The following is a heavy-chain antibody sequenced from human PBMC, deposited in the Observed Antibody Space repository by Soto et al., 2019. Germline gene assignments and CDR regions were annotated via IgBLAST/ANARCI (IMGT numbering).Heavy chain of an antibody. Sequence: ASVKVSCKASGYNFNRCGTNWVRQAPGHGLEWMGCISAYNGDRNYAQKVQGRVTMTTDTSTSTVYMELRSLTSDDTAVYYCARGRAVAGSPDYWGQGTLVTVSS. CDR3: ARGRAVAGSPDY. CDR2: ISAYNGDR. V-gene: IGHV1-18*01. D-gene: IGHD6-19*01. J-gene: IGHJ4*02. CDR1: GYNFNRCG.